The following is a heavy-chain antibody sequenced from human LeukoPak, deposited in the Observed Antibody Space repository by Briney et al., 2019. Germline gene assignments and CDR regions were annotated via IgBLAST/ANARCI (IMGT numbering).Heavy chain of an antibody. Sequence: GASVKVSCKASGYTFTGYYMHWVRQAPGQGLEGMGWINPNSGGTNYAQKFQGWVTMTRDTSISTAYMELSRLRSDDTAVYYCARDRGGGYCSSTSCYPADAFDIWGQGTMVTVSS. J-gene: IGHJ3*02. CDR2: INPNSGGT. CDR1: GYTFTGYY. V-gene: IGHV1-2*04. D-gene: IGHD2-2*01. CDR3: ARDRGGGYCSSTSCYPADAFDI.